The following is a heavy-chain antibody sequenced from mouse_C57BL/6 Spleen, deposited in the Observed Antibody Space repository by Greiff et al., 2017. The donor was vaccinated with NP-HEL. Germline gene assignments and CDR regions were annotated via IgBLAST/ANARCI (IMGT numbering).Heavy chain of an antibody. CDR2: ISNGGGSS. V-gene: IGHV5-12*01. CDR1: GFTFSDYY. Sequence: EVKLVESGGGLMQPGGSLKLSCAASGFTFSDYYMYWVRQTPEKRLEWVAYISNGGGSSYYPDTVKGRFTISRDNAKNTLYLQMSRLKSEDTAMYYCARHGGYGSSLYYFDYWGQGTTLTVSS. J-gene: IGHJ2*01. CDR3: ARHGGYGSSLYYFDY. D-gene: IGHD1-1*01.